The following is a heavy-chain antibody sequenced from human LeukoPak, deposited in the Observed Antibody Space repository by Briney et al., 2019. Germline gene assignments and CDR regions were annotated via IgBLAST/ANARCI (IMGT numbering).Heavy chain of an antibody. D-gene: IGHD3-22*01. V-gene: IGHV1-69*13. CDR1: GGTFSSYA. J-gene: IGHJ4*02. CDR2: IIPIFGTA. Sequence: SVKVSCKASGGTFSSYAISWVRQAPGQGLEWMGGIIPIFGTANYAQKFQGRVTITADEPTSTAYMELSSLRSEDTAVYYCARAEGRYYDSRGFDYWGQGTLVTVSS. CDR3: ARAEGRYYDSRGFDY.